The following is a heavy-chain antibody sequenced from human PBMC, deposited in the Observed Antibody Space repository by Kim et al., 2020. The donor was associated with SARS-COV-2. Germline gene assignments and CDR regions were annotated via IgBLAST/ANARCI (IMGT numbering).Heavy chain of an antibody. J-gene: IGHJ6*04. CDR2: IYYSGST. D-gene: IGHD3-3*01. Sequence: SETLSLTCTVSGGSISSYYWSWIRQPPGKGLEWIGYIYYSGSTNYNPSLKSRVTISVDTSKNQFSLKLSSVTAADTAVYYCARQAPYDFWSGWPGDYYGMDVWGKGTTVTVSS. CDR1: GGSISSYY. V-gene: IGHV4-59*08. CDR3: ARQAPYDFWSGWPGDYYGMDV.